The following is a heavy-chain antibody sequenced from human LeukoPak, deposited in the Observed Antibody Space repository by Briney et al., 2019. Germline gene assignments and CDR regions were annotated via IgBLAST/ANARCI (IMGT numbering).Heavy chain of an antibody. CDR1: GYTFTGYY. CDR3: AVTADVRGFDMDV. CDR2: ISAYNGNT. D-gene: IGHD3-10*02. J-gene: IGHJ6*02. Sequence: ASVKVSCKASGYTFTGYYMHWVRQAPGQGLEWMGWISAYNGNTNYAQKFQGRVTMTTDTFTSTAYMELRSLRSDDTAVYYCAVTADVRGFDMDVWGQGTTVTVSS. V-gene: IGHV1-18*04.